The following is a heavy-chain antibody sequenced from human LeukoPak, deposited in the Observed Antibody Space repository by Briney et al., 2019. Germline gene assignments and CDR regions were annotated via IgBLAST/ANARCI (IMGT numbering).Heavy chain of an antibody. V-gene: IGHV3-74*01. J-gene: IGHJ4*02. CDR2: INTYRSRT. CDR3: ARIIGYSNQFDY. D-gene: IGHD5-18*01. CDR1: GFTLMNNW. Sequence: GWSLPLSCLASGFTLMNNWLHWVRQAPGKGLMWVPRINTYRSRTTYPDSVRGRFTIPSDNDNGPLYLQTSSLKADDTAVYYVARIIGYSNQFDYWGQGTLVTVSS.